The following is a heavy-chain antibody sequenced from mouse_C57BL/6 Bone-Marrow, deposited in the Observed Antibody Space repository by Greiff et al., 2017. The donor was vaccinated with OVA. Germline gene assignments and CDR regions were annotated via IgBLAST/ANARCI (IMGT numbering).Heavy chain of an antibody. CDR1: GYSITSGYY. CDR3: AGRRGSSYAMDY. CDR2: ISYDGSN. D-gene: IGHD1-1*01. J-gene: IGHJ4*01. Sequence: EVQLKESGPGLVKPSQSLSLTCSVTGYSITSGYYWNWIRQFPGNKLEWMGYISYDGSNNYNPSLKNRISITRDTSKNQFFLKLNSVTTEDTATYYCAGRRGSSYAMDYWGQGTSVTVSS. V-gene: IGHV3-6*01.